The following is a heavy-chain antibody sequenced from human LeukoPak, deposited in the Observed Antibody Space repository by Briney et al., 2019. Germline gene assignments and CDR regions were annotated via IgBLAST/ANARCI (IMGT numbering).Heavy chain of an antibody. CDR1: GFTFTSYS. J-gene: IGHJ6*04. Sequence: GGSLRLSCAASGFTFTSYSMNWGRQAPGKGLECVSPINSSSSDIYYSDSVKARFTISRDNAQNPLYLHMNSLRAEDTAVYYCARDRVTMVRGVPYYYYYGMDVWGKGTTVPVSS. V-gene: IGHV3-21*01. CDR2: INSSSSDI. D-gene: IGHD3-10*01. CDR3: ARDRVTMVRGVPYYYYYGMDV.